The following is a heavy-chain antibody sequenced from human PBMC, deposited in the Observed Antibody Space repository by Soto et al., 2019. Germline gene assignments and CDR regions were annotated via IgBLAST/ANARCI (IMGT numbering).Heavy chain of an antibody. V-gene: IGHV1-3*01. Sequence: ASVKVSCKASGYTFTSYAMHWVRQAPGQRLEWMGWINAGNGNTKYSQKFQGRVTITRDTSASTAYMELSSLRSEDTAVYYCARDYGSGRPQFYFDYWGQGTLVTV. CDR1: GYTFTSYA. CDR2: INAGNGNT. D-gene: IGHD3-10*01. CDR3: ARDYGSGRPQFYFDY. J-gene: IGHJ4*02.